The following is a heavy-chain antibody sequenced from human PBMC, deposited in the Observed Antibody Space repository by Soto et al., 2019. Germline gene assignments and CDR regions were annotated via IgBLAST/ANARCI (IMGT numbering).Heavy chain of an antibody. CDR3: ARYTGWLQPFDY. CDR1: VGSISSYY. V-gene: IGHV4-59*01. D-gene: IGHD5-12*01. CDR2: IYYSGST. J-gene: IGHJ4*02. Sequence: SETLSLTCTVSVGSISSYYWIWIRQPPGKGLEWIGYIYYSGSTNYNPSLKSRVTISVDTSKNQFSLKLSSVTAADTAVYYCARYTGWLQPFDYWGQGTLVTVSS.